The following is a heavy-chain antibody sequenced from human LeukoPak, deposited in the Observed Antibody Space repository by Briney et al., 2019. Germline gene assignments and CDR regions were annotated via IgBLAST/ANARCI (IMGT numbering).Heavy chain of an antibody. CDR2: IYHSGST. V-gene: IGHV4-30-2*01. CDR1: GGSISSGGYS. Sequence: TLSLTCAVSGGSISSGGYSWSWIRRPPGKGLEWIGYIYHSGSTYYNPSLKSRVTISVDRSKNQFSLKLSSVTAADTAVYYCARRATVTTLYNWFDPWGQGTLVTVSS. J-gene: IGHJ5*02. D-gene: IGHD4-17*01. CDR3: ARRATVTTLYNWFDP.